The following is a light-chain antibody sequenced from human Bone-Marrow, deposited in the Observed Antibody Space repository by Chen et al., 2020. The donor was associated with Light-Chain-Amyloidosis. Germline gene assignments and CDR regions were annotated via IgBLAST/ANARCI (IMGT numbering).Light chain of an antibody. CDR2: EVT. CDR1: SSDVGGDNH. CDR3: GSYTITNTLV. Sequence: QSALTQPASVPGSPGQAITISCTGTSSDVGGDNHVAWDQQHPDKAPKLMIYEVTNRPSWVPDRFTGSKSDNTASLTISGLQTENEADYFCGSYTITNTLVFGSGTRVTVL. J-gene: IGLJ1*01. V-gene: IGLV2-14*01.